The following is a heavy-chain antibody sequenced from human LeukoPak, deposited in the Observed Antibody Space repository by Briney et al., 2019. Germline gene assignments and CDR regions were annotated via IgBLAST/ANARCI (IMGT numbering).Heavy chain of an antibody. D-gene: IGHD6-13*01. V-gene: IGHV1-2*06. J-gene: IGHJ4*02. Sequence: GASVKVSCKASGYTFTAYYIHWVRQAPGQGLEWMGRINPKNGDTNYAQKFQDRVTMTRDTSTSILYMELSSLRSEDTAVYYCARARGIAAELYFDYWGQGTLVTVSS. CDR3: ARARGIAAELYFDY. CDR1: GYTFTAYY. CDR2: INPKNGDT.